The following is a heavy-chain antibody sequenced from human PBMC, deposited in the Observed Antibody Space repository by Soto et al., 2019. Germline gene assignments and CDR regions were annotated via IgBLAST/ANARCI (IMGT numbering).Heavy chain of an antibody. Sequence: QVQLQESGPGLVKPSQTLSLTCTVSGGSISSGGYYWSWIRQHPGKGLEWIGYIYYSGSTYYNPSLKSRVTISVDTSNNQFSLKRSSVTAADTAVYYCARDREGYDSSGYSYWYFDLWGRGTLVTVSS. CDR2: IYYSGST. D-gene: IGHD3-22*01. CDR3: ARDREGYDSSGYSYWYFDL. V-gene: IGHV4-31*03. CDR1: GGSISSGGYY. J-gene: IGHJ2*01.